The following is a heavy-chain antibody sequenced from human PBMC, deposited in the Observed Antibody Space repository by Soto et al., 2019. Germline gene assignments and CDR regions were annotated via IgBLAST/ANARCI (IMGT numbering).Heavy chain of an antibody. CDR2: ISGSGGST. Sequence: GGSLRLSCAASGFTFSSYAMSWVRQAPGKGLEWVSAISGSGGSTYYADSVKGRFTISRDNSKNTLYLQMNSLRAEDTAVYYCAKVGYCSSTSCRKDYYYGMDVWGQGTTLTVS. J-gene: IGHJ6*01. V-gene: IGHV3-23*01. CDR1: GFTFSSYA. CDR3: AKVGYCSSTSCRKDYYYGMDV. D-gene: IGHD2-2*03.